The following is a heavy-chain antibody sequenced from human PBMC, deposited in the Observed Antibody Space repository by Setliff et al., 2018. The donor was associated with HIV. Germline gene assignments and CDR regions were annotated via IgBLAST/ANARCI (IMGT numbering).Heavy chain of an antibody. CDR1: GYSISSDYY. V-gene: IGHV4-38-2*01. J-gene: IGHJ4*02. Sequence: PSETLSLTCAASGYSISSDYYWGWIRQPPGKGLEWIGSIYHSGNTYYNPSLKSRVTISVDASKSQFSLKASSVTAADAAVYYCARAQLRYLANDFYFDFWGQGTPVTVSS. CDR3: ARAQLRYLANDFYFDF. CDR2: IYHSGNT. D-gene: IGHD3-9*01.